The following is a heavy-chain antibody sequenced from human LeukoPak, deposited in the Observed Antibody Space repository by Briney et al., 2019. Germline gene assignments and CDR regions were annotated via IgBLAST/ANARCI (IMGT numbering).Heavy chain of an antibody. CDR2: INHSGST. Sequence: SETLSLTCAVYGGSFSGYYWSWIRQPPGKGLEWIGEINHSGSTNYNPSLKSRVTISVGTSKNQFSLKLSSVTAADTAVYYCARGPIGVTTITPAKASDIWGQGTMVTVSS. J-gene: IGHJ3*02. D-gene: IGHD5-12*01. CDR1: GGSFSGYY. CDR3: ARGPIGVTTITPAKASDI. V-gene: IGHV4-34*01.